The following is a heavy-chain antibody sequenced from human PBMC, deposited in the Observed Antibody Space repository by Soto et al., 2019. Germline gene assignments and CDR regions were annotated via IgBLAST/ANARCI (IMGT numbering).Heavy chain of an antibody. V-gene: IGHV3-66*01. D-gene: IGHD5-12*01. CDR3: ARNSGPKAFFDY. J-gene: IGHJ4*02. CDR1: GFIVTNNY. CDR2: LYSGGST. Sequence: GVSLRLSCAASGFIVTNNYMSWVRQAPGKGLEWVSVLYSGGSTYYADSVKGRFTISRDNSKNTLYLQMNSLRVEDTAVYYCARNSGPKAFFDYWGQGTLVTVSS.